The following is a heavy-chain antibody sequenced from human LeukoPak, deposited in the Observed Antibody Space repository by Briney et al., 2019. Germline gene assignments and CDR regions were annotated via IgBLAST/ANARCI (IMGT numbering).Heavy chain of an antibody. CDR2: IIPIFGTA. J-gene: IGHJ4*02. D-gene: IGHD4-11*01. Sequence: ASVKVSCKASGYTFTGYYMHWVRQAPGQGLEWMGGIIPIFGTANYAQKFQGRVTITADESTSTAYMELSSLRSEDTAVYYCARSTVPTALFDYWGQGTLVTVSS. V-gene: IGHV1-69*13. CDR1: GYTFTGYY. CDR3: ARSTVPTALFDY.